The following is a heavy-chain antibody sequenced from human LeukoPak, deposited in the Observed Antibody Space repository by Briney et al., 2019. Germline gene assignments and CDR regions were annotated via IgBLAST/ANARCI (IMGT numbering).Heavy chain of an antibody. CDR1: GGTFSSYA. CDR2: IIPILGIA. D-gene: IGHD3-22*01. Sequence: SVKVSCKASGGTFSSYAISWVRQAPGQGIEWMGRIIPILGIANYAQKFQGRVTITADKSTSTAYMELSSLRSEDTAVYYCARAEYYYDSSGYHPIAYWGQGTLVTVSS. J-gene: IGHJ4*02. V-gene: IGHV1-69*04. CDR3: ARAEYYYDSSGYHPIAY.